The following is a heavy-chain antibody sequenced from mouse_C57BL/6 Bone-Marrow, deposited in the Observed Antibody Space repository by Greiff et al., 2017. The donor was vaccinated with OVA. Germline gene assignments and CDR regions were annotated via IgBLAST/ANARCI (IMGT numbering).Heavy chain of an antibody. CDR2: IHPNSGST. CDR3: ARWWAYWYFDV. J-gene: IGHJ1*03. D-gene: IGHD1-1*02. Sequence: VQLQQPGAELVKPGASVKLSCKASGYTFTSYWMHWVKQRPGQGLEWIGMIHPNSGSTNYNEKFKSKATLTVDKSSSTAYMQLSSLTSEDSAVYYCARWWAYWYFDVWGTGTTVTVSS. CDR1: GYTFTSYW. V-gene: IGHV1-64*01.